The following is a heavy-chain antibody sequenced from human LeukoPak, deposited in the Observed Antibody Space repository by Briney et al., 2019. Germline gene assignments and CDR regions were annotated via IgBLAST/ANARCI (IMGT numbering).Heavy chain of an antibody. D-gene: IGHD3-16*02. CDR1: EFTFSTYA. CDR2: LSGSGDSA. CDR3: AKGALGYSAYGMDV. Sequence: GGSLRLSCAASEFTFSTYAMNWVRQAPGKGLEWVSTLSGSGDSAYYADSVTGRFTISRDNSKNTLYLQVNSLRVEDTAVYYCAKGALGYSAYGMDVWGQGTTVTVSS. J-gene: IGHJ6*02. V-gene: IGHV3-23*01.